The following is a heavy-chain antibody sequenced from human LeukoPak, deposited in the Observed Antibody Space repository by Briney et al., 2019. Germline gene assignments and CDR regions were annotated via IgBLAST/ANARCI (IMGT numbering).Heavy chain of an antibody. CDR3: AREADRWFDP. J-gene: IGHJ5*02. V-gene: IGHV4-34*01. CDR1: GGSFSGYY. Sequence: SETLSLTCAVYGGSFSGYYWSWIRQPPGKGLEWIGEINHSGSTNYNPSLKSRVTISVDTSKNQFSLKLSSVTAADTAVYYCAREADRWFDPWGQGTLVTVSS. CDR2: INHSGST.